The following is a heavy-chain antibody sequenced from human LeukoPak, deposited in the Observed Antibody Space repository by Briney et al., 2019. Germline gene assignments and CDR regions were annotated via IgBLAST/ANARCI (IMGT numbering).Heavy chain of an antibody. CDR1: DGSLSSYY. J-gene: IGHJ4*02. CDR2: INHSGST. CDR3: ARASKKLVLPY. D-gene: IGHD2-15*01. V-gene: IGHV4-34*01. Sequence: SSETLSLTCSVSDGSLSSYYWSWIRQPPGKGLEWIGEINHSGSTNYNPSLKSRVTISVDTSKNQFSLKLSSVTAADTAVYYCARASKKLVLPYWGQGTLVTVSS.